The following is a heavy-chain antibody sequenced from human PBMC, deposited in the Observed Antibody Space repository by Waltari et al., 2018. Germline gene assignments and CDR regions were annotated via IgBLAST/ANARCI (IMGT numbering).Heavy chain of an antibody. CDR3: ARETSGYSGYVSGFDY. CDR2: IIPILGIA. J-gene: IGHJ4*02. D-gene: IGHD5-12*01. V-gene: IGHV1-69*04. Sequence: QVQLVQSGAEVKKPGSSVKVSCKASGGTFSSYAISWVRQAPGQGLEWMGGIIPILGIANYAQKFQGRVPITADESTSTAYMELSSLRSEDTAVYYCARETSGYSGYVSGFDYWGQGTLVTVSS. CDR1: GGTFSSYA.